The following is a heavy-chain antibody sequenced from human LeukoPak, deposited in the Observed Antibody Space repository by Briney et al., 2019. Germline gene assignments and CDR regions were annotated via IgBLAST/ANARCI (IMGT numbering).Heavy chain of an antibody. CDR3: ARDQSYGSGTYYAPFDN. J-gene: IGHJ4*02. Sequence: PSETLSLTCTVSGGSISSYYWSWIRQPAGKGLEWIGRIYTTGSTNYNPSLKSRVTMSVDTSKNQFSLNLTSVTAADTAVYYCARDQSYGSGTYYAPFDNWGQGILVTVSS. V-gene: IGHV4-4*07. D-gene: IGHD3-10*01. CDR1: GGSISSYY. CDR2: IYTTGST.